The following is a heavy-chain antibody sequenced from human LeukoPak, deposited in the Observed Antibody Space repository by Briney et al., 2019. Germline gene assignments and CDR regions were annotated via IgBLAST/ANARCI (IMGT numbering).Heavy chain of an antibody. Sequence: GGSLRLSCAASGFTFSSYAMHWVRQAPGKGLEWVAVISYDGSNKYYADSVKGRFTISRDNSKNTLYLQMNSLRAEDTAVYYCARDGVQLWFKGTDYWGQGTLVTVSS. CDR2: ISYDGSNK. CDR1: GFTFSSYA. CDR3: ARDGVQLWFKGTDY. V-gene: IGHV3-30-3*01. D-gene: IGHD5-18*01. J-gene: IGHJ4*02.